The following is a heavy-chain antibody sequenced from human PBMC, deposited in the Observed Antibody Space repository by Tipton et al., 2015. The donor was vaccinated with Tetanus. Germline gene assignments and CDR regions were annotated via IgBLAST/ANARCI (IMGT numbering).Heavy chain of an antibody. D-gene: IGHD2-21*01. Sequence: TLSLTCTVSGGSISGSRNFWGWIRQTPARGLEWIGSVDYTGHTYHNSSLKSRVTLSVDVSKNQFPLRVSSVTAADTALYFCARDSHVGAPVVNCFDRWGLGTLVSVSS. CDR3: ARDSHVGAPVVNCFDR. V-gene: IGHV4-39*02. J-gene: IGHJ4*02. CDR1: GGSISGSRNF. CDR2: VDYTGHT.